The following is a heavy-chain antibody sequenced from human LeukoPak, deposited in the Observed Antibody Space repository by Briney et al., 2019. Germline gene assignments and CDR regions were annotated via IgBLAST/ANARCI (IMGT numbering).Heavy chain of an antibody. J-gene: IGHJ4*02. V-gene: IGHV3-7*01. CDR2: IKQDGSET. CDR3: VSTATFDY. D-gene: IGHD5-18*01. CDR1: GFTFSNYW. Sequence: PGGSLRLSCAASGFTFSNYWMSWVRQAPGKGLEWVANIKQDGSETYYVDSVKGRFTISRDNAKNSLFLQMNSLRAEDTAVYYCVSTATFDYWGQGTLVTVSP.